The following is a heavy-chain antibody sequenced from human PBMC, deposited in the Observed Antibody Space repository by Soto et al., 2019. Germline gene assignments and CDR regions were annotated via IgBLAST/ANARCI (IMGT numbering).Heavy chain of an antibody. V-gene: IGHV1-8*01. Sequence: QVQLVQSGAEVRKPGASVKVSCEASGYTFTSYDIYWVRQASGQGLEWMGWMNPNTGNSGYAQKFQGRVTMTSDTSISTAHMELSSLRSEDTAVYYCARRAETNGWNGFGADKYYFDFWGQGTLVPVSS. D-gene: IGHD1-1*01. CDR1: GYTFTSYD. CDR3: ARRAETNGWNGFGADKYYFDF. CDR2: MNPNTGNS. J-gene: IGHJ4*02.